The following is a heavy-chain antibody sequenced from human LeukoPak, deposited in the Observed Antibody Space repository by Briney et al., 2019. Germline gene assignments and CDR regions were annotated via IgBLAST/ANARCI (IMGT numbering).Heavy chain of an antibody. V-gene: IGHV4-31*03. CDR1: GGSISSGGYY. Sequence: PSETLSLTCTVSGGSISSGGYYWRWIRQHPGKGLEWIGYIYYSGSTYYNPSLKSRVTISVDTSKNQFSLKLSSVTAADTAVYYCARAAGGYYGSGSYYYFDYWGQGTLVTVSA. CDR3: ARAAGGYYGSGSYYYFDY. D-gene: IGHD3-10*01. J-gene: IGHJ4*02. CDR2: IYYSGST.